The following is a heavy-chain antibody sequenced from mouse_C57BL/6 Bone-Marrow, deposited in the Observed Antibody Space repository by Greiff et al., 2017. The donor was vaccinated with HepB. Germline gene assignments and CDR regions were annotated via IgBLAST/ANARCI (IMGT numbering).Heavy chain of an antibody. CDR2: ISNLAYSI. CDR3: ARRTSHYCYYAMDY. V-gene: IGHV5-15*01. D-gene: IGHD2-5*01. Sequence: EVQVVESGGGLVQPGGSLKLSCAASGFTFSDYGMAWVRQGPRKGPEWVAFISNLAYSIYYADTVTGRFTISSENSKNTLYLEMSSLRSEDTAMYYCARRTSHYCYYAMDYWGQGTSVTVSS. J-gene: IGHJ4*01. CDR1: GFTFSDYG.